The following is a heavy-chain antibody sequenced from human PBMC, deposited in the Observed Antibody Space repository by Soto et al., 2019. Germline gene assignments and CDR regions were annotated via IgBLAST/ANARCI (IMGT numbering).Heavy chain of an antibody. CDR1: GFTFSSYA. CDR3: AKDMAIFGVAVRAPLFDY. J-gene: IGHJ4*02. CDR2: ISGSGGST. V-gene: IGHV3-23*01. D-gene: IGHD3-3*01. Sequence: EVQLLEAGGGLVQPGGSLRLSCAASGFTFSSYAMSWVRQAPGKGLEWVSAISGSGGSTYYADSVKGRFTISRDNSKNTLYLQMNSLRAEDTAVYYCAKDMAIFGVAVRAPLFDYWGQGTLVTVSS.